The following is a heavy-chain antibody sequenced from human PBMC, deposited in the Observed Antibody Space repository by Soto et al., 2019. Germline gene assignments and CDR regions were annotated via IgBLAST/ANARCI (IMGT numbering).Heavy chain of an antibody. D-gene: IGHD3-9*01. CDR1: GGTFSSYT. CDR3: ATCDGTGYYLYYFDY. J-gene: IGHJ4*02. Sequence: SVKVSCKASGGTFSSYTVSWVRQAPGQGLEWVGGIFPISGTTNYAQKFQGRVTIAADESTTTAYMELSSLKSEDTAMYYCATCDGTGYYLYYFDYWGQGTMLTVYS. CDR2: IFPISGTT. V-gene: IGHV1-69*13.